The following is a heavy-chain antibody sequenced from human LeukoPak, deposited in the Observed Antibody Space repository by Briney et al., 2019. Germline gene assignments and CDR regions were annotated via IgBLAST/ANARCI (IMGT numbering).Heavy chain of an antibody. CDR1: GDSVTGYY. CDR2: IYKIGTT. Sequence: PSETLSLTCTVFGDSVTGYYLNWVRQPPGKGLEWIGHIYKIGTTNYNPSLKSRLTISADTSKNQFSLKLSSVTAADTAVYYCAKTFYYDGSGLIMRGAAFDIWGQGTGVTVSS. CDR3: AKTFYYDGSGLIMRGAAFDI. V-gene: IGHV4-4*09. J-gene: IGHJ3*02. D-gene: IGHD3-22*01.